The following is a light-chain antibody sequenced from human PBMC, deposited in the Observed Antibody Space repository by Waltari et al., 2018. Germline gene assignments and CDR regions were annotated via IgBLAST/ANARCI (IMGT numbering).Light chain of an antibody. Sequence: SALTQPRSVSGSPGQSVTISCTGTTSDVGGSNYVSGYQHHPGKAPKLMIFDVTQRPSGVPDRFSGSKSANTASLTISGLQAEDEADYYCCSFAGTYTWVFGGGTKVTVL. CDR3: CSFAGTYTWV. CDR2: DVT. J-gene: IGLJ3*02. V-gene: IGLV2-11*01. CDR1: TSDVGGSNY.